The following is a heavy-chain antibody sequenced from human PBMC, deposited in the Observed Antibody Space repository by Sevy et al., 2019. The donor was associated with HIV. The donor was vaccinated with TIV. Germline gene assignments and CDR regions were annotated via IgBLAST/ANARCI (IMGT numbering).Heavy chain of an antibody. J-gene: IGHJ6*02. V-gene: IGHV3-30*19. CDR2: IWYDGSNK. CDR1: GFTFSSYG. CDR3: AREGPEYSSSAWDYYGMDV. D-gene: IGHD6-13*01. Sequence: GGSLRLSCAASGFTFSSYGMHWVRQAPGKGLEWVAVIWYDGSNKYYADSVKGRFTISRDNSKNTLYLQMNSLRPEDTAAYYCAREGPEYSSSAWDYYGMDVWGQGTTVTVSS.